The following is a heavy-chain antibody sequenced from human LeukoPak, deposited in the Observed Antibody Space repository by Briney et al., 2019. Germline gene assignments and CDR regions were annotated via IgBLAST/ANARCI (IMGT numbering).Heavy chain of an antibody. CDR3: ARGQFPYYYDSSGYFPDYFDI. Sequence: SVKVSCKASGGTFSSYAISWARQAPGQGLEWMGGIIPIFGTANYAQKFQGRVTITADKSTSTAYMELSSLRSEDTAVYYCARGQFPYYYDSSGYFPDYFDIWGQGTMVTVSS. D-gene: IGHD3-22*01. CDR2: IIPIFGTA. V-gene: IGHV1-69*06. J-gene: IGHJ3*02. CDR1: GGTFSSYA.